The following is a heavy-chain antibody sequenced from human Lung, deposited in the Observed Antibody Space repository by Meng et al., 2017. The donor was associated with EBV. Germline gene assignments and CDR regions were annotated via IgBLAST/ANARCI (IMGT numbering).Heavy chain of an antibody. CDR1: GGSFRDYY. CDR3: ARRGPSGNFSP. V-gene: IGHV4-34*01. Sequence: QGRLLWWGAGLLKPSWPLSRSGAVYGGSFRDYYWTWIRHPPGKGLEWIGEIDHRGNTKYNPSLKSRVTISLDTSKKQLSLKVSSVTATDSAVYYCARRGPSGNFSPWSQGALVTVSS. D-gene: IGHD3-10*01. CDR2: IDHRGNT. J-gene: IGHJ5*02.